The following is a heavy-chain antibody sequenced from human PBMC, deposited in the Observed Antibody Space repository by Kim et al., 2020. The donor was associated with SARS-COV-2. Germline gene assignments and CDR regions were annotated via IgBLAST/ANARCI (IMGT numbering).Heavy chain of an antibody. CDR2: IWYDGSNK. V-gene: IGHV3-33*01. D-gene: IGHD1-26*01. Sequence: GGSLRLSCAASGFTFSSYGMHWVRQAPGKGLEWVSGIWYDGSNKYYADSVKGRFTISRDNSKNTLYLQMNSLRAEDTAVYYCAIERGGSYNFYYYGMDVGGQATTVTVSS. J-gene: IGHJ6*02. CDR3: AIERGGSYNFYYYGMDV. CDR1: GFTFSSYG.